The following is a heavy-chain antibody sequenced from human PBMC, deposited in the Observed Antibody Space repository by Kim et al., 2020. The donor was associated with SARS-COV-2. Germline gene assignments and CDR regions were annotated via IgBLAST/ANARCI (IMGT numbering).Heavy chain of an antibody. CDR2: IYHSGST. V-gene: IGHV4-4*01. CDR1: GGSISSSNW. CDR3: ARDPLIRIFSLVRAWFDP. D-gene: IGHD3-9*01. J-gene: IGHJ5*02. Sequence: SETLSLTCAVSGGSISSSNWWSWVRRPPGKGLEWIGGIYHSGSTNYYPSLKSRVTISVDKSKNQFSLKLRSVTAADTAVYCCARDPLIRIFSLVRAWFDPWGQGTLVTVSS.